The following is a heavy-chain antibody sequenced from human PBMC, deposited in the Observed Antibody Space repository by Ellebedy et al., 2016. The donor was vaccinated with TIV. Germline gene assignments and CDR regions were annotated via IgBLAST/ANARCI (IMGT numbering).Heavy chain of an antibody. D-gene: IGHD3-10*01. V-gene: IGHV1-18*01. J-gene: IGHJ2*01. CDR3: ARSRLGGGHWYFDF. CDR1: GYTFTRYG. Sequence: ASAKVSCXASGYTFTRYGMSWVRQAPGQGLEWMGWIAVYNGHTKYAQKFQDRDVMTTETATSTVYMELRSLRSDDTAVYYCARSRLGGGHWYFDFWGRGTLVTVSS. CDR2: IAVYNGHT.